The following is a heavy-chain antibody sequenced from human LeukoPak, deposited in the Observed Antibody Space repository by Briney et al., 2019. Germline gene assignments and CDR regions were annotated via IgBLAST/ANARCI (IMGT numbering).Heavy chain of an antibody. CDR3: AREGDGADYGDPRYYYYYMDV. V-gene: IGHV4-59*12. J-gene: IGHJ6*03. Sequence: PSETLSLTCTVSGGSIRSYYWSWLRQPPGKGLEYIGYTHYSGSTNYNPSLKSRVTMSVDTSKNQFSLKLSSVTAADTAVYYCAREGDGADYGDPRYYYYYMDVWGKGTTVTISS. CDR2: THYSGST. CDR1: GGSIRSYY. D-gene: IGHD4-17*01.